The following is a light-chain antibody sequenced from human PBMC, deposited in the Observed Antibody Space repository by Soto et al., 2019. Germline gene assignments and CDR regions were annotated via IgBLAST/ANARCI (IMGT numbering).Light chain of an antibody. Sequence: QSVLTQPRAVSGSPGQSVTISCTGTSSDVGGYNYVSWYQQHPGKATKLMIYDVNKRPSGVPDSFSGSKSGNTSSLTISGLQAEDEADYYCCSYAGSYTVVFCGGTKLTVL. V-gene: IGLV2-11*01. CDR1: SSDVGGYNY. CDR2: DVN. CDR3: CSYAGSYTVV. J-gene: IGLJ2*01.